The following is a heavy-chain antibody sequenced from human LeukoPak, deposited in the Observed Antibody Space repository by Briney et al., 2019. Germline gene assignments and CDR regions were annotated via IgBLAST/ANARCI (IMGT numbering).Heavy chain of an antibody. V-gene: IGHV1-69*01. D-gene: IGHD4-23*01. CDR1: GGTFSSYA. CDR2: IIPIFGTA. Sequence: SVKVSCKASGGTFSSYAISWVRQAPGQGLEWMGGIIPIFGTANYAQKFQGRVTITADESTSTAYMELSSLRSEDTGVYYCARPTTVDDAFDIWGQGTMVTVSS. J-gene: IGHJ3*02. CDR3: ARPTTVDDAFDI.